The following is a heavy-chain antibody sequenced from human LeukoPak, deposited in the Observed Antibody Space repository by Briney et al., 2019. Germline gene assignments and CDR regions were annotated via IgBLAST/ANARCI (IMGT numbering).Heavy chain of an antibody. D-gene: IGHD3-22*01. CDR2: ISYDGSNK. Sequence: AGGSLRLSCAASGFTFSSYAMHWVRQAPGKGLEWVAVISYDGSNKYYADSVKGRFTISRDNSKNTLYLQMDSLRAEDTAVYYCARDYYDSSGYYGYFQHWGQGTLVTVSS. CDR3: ARDYYDSSGYYGYFQH. J-gene: IGHJ1*01. V-gene: IGHV3-30*01. CDR1: GFTFSSYA.